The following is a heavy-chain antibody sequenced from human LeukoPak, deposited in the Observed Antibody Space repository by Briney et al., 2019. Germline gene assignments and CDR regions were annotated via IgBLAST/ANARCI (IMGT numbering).Heavy chain of an antibody. V-gene: IGHV3-30*18. CDR1: GFTFSSYG. J-gene: IGHJ3*02. Sequence: GGSLRLSCAASGFTFSSYGMHWVRQAPGKGLEWVGVRSFDGSYKYYADSVKGRFTISRDNSKNTLYLQTNSLRAEDTAVFYCAKGVDTATLHGAFDIWGQGTMVTVSS. CDR3: AKGVDTATLHGAFDI. CDR2: RSFDGSYK. D-gene: IGHD5-18*01.